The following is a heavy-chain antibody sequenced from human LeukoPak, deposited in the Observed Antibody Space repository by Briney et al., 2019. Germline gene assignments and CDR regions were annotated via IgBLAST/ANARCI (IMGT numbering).Heavy chain of an antibody. J-gene: IGHJ4*02. V-gene: IGHV1-69*05. CDR1: GGTFSSYA. CDR3: ARTVHRPAFEWEPLGYFDY. Sequence: VASVKVSCKASGGTFSSYAISWVRQAPGQGLEWMGGVIPIFGTANYAQKFKGRVTITTDESTSTAYMELSSLRSEDTAVYYCARTVHRPAFEWEPLGYFDYWGQGTLVTVSS. D-gene: IGHD1-26*01. CDR2: VIPIFGTA.